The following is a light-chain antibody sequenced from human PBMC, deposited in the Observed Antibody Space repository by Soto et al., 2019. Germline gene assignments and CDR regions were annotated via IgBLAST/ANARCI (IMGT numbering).Light chain of an antibody. J-gene: IGKJ1*01. V-gene: IGKV1-39*01. CDR1: QSISSY. Sequence: DIQMTQSPSSLSASVGDRVTITCRASQSISSYLNWYQQKPGKAPKLLIYAASSFQSGVPSRFSGSGSGTDFTLTISSLQPEDFATYYCQQSWTFGQGTKVEIK. CDR2: AAS. CDR3: QQSWT.